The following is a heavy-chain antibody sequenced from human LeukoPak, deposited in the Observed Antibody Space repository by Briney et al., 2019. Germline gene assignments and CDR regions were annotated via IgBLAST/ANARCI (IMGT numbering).Heavy chain of an antibody. Sequence: GGSLRLSCAASGFTFDDYAMHWVRQAPGKGLEWVSGISWNSGSIGYADSVKGRFTISRDNAKNSLYLQMNSLRAEDTAVYYCAKEPPQSDIVVVPPDYWGQGTLVTVSS. CDR1: GFTFDDYA. D-gene: IGHD2-2*01. CDR2: ISWNSGSI. CDR3: AKEPPQSDIVVVPPDY. V-gene: IGHV3-9*01. J-gene: IGHJ4*02.